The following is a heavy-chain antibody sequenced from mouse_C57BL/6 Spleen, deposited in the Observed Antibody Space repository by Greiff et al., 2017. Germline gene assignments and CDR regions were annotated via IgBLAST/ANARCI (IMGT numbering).Heavy chain of an antibody. CDR2: IRNKANGYTT. V-gene: IGHV7-3*01. D-gene: IGHD1-1*01. CDR1: GFTFTDYY. CDR3: ARSPYYYGSSFNWYFDV. Sequence: EVNLVESGGGLVQPGGSLSLSCAASGFTFTDYYMSWVRQPPGKALEWLGFIRNKANGYTTEYSSSVKGRFTISRDNSQSILYLQMNALRAEDSATYYCARSPYYYGSSFNWYFDVWGTGTTVTVSS. J-gene: IGHJ1*03.